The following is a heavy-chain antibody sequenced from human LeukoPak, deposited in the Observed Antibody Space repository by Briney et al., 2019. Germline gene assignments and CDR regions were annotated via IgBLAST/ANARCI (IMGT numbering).Heavy chain of an antibody. CDR2: ISINADDT. V-gene: IGHV3-23*01. Sequence: GGSLRLSCAASGFTFSSHAMTWVRQAPGKGLQWVSSISINADDTHYADSVKGRFTISRDNSKKTLFLQMNSLRAEDTALYYCAKDKHEVVPAADEYWGQGTLVTVSS. CDR1: GFTFSSHA. D-gene: IGHD2-2*01. J-gene: IGHJ4*02. CDR3: AKDKHEVVPAADEY.